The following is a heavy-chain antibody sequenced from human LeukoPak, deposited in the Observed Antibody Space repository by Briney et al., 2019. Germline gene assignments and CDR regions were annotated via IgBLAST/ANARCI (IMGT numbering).Heavy chain of an antibody. CDR1: GCTFSSYE. CDR2: ISSSGSTI. V-gene: IGHV3-48*03. Sequence: GGSLRLSCAASGCTFSSYEMNWVRQAPGKGLEWVSYISSSGSTIYYADSVKGRFTISRDNAKNSLYLQMNSLRAEDTAVYYCAELGITMIGGVWGKGTTVTISS. CDR3: AELGITMIGGV. J-gene: IGHJ6*04. D-gene: IGHD3-10*02.